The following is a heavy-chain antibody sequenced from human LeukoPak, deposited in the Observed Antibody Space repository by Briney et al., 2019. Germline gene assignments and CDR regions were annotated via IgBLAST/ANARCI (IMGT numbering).Heavy chain of an antibody. Sequence: SETLSLTCTVSGGSISSGSYYWSWIRQPAGKGLEWIGRIYTSGSTNYNPSLKSRVTISVDTSKNQFSLKLSSVTAADTAVYYCARERAYAKSGSIYYYYYYYMDVWGKGTTVTISS. CDR1: GGSISSGSYY. V-gene: IGHV4-61*02. J-gene: IGHJ6*03. CDR2: IYTSGST. CDR3: ARERAYAKSGSIYYYYYYYMDV. D-gene: IGHD3-10*01.